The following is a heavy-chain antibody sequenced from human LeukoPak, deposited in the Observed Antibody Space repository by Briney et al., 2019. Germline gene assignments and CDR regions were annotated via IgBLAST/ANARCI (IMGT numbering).Heavy chain of an antibody. V-gene: IGHV3-74*01. Sequence: GSLRLSCAASGFTFSSYWMHWVRQAPGKGLVWVSRINSDGSSTSYADSVKGRFTISRDNAKNTLYLQMNSLRAEDTAVYFCVSLGYSSSSVRYWGQGTLVTVSS. J-gene: IGHJ4*02. D-gene: IGHD6-6*01. CDR2: INSDGSST. CDR1: GFTFSSYW. CDR3: VSLGYSSSSVRY.